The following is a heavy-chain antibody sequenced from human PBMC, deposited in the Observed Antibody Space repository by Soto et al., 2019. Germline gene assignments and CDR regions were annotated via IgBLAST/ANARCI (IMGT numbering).Heavy chain of an antibody. V-gene: IGHV1-3*01. CDR3: ARESSDILTGPDY. Sequence: QVQLVQSGAEVKKPGASVKVSCKASGYTFTSYAMHWVRQAPGQRLEWMGWINAGNGNTKYSQKFQGRVTITRDTSASTAYMELSSLRSEDTAVYYCARESSDILTGPDYWGQGTLVTVSS. CDR2: INAGNGNT. CDR1: GYTFTSYA. D-gene: IGHD3-9*01. J-gene: IGHJ4*02.